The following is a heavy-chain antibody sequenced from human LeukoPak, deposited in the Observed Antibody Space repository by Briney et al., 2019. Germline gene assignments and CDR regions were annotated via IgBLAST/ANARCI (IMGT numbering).Heavy chain of an antibody. D-gene: IGHD4-17*01. V-gene: IGHV4-59*01. J-gene: IGHJ5*02. Sequence: SETLSLTCTVSGGSISSYSWSWIRQPPRKGLEWIGYINHSGGTNYNPSLKSRVTFSVDTSKNQFSLKLSSVTAADTAVYYCARDHGDGNWFDPWGQGTLVTVSS. CDR2: INHSGGT. CDR3: ARDHGDGNWFDP. CDR1: GGSISSYS.